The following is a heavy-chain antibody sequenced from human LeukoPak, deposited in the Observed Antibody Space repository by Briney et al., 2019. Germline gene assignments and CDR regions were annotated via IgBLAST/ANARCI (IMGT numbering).Heavy chain of an antibody. V-gene: IGHV3-23*01. D-gene: IGHD5/OR15-5a*01. CDR3: AKPREQQLLRIAFDV. CDR1: GFTFSSYA. J-gene: IGHJ3*01. Sequence: PGGSLRLSCAASGFTFSSYAMSWDRQAPGKGLEWVSAISGSGGSTYYADSVKGRFTISRDNSKNTLYLQSNNLRAEDTAVYYCAKPREQQLLRIAFDVWGQGTMVTVSS. CDR2: ISGSGGST.